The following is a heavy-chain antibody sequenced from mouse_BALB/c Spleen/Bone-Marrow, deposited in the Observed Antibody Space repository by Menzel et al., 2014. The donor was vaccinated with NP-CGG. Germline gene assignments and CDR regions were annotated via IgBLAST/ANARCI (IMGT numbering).Heavy chain of an antibody. D-gene: IGHD2-1*01. Sequence: LQQSGGGLVQPGGSLKLSCAASGFDFSRYWMSWVRQAPGKGLEWIGEINPDSSTIDYTPSLKDKLIISRDNAKNTLYLQMSKVRSEDTALYYCARQGYYGKGDYWGQGTTLTVSS. V-gene: IGHV4-1*02. J-gene: IGHJ2*01. CDR3: ARQGYYGKGDY. CDR1: GFDFSRYW. CDR2: INPDSSTI.